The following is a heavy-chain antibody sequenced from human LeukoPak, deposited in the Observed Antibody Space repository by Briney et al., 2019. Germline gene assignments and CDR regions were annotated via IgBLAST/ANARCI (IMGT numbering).Heavy chain of an antibody. Sequence: GGSLRLSCAASGFTFSSYTMNWVRQAPAKGLEWVSSLSSSSDYIFHADSVKGRFTISRDNAKNSLYLQMNSLRVEDTAVYYCTKLRGGYFDYWGQGTLVTVSS. D-gene: IGHD3-16*01. J-gene: IGHJ4*02. CDR1: GFTFSSYT. V-gene: IGHV3-21*01. CDR2: LSSSSDYI. CDR3: TKLRGGYFDY.